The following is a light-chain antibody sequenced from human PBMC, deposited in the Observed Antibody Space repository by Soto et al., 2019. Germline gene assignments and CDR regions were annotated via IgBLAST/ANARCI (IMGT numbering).Light chain of an antibody. CDR3: QQYNNWLT. CDR1: QSVTSN. J-gene: IGKJ4*01. V-gene: IGKV3-15*01. CDR2: GAS. Sequence: EIVMTQSPATQSLSPGERATLSCRASQSVTSNLAWYQEKPGQPPRLLIYGASTRATGIPARFSGSGSGTAFTLTISSLQSEDFADYYCQQYNNWLTFGGGTKVEIK.